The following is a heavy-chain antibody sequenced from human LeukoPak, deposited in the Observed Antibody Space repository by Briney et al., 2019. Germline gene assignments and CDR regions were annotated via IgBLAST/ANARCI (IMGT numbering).Heavy chain of an antibody. CDR3: TRDGGSFTDFDY. V-gene: IGHV3-64*02. CDR1: GFSFRDYA. J-gene: IGHJ4*02. CDR2: INRDGRIT. Sequence: GGSLRLSCAASGFSFRDYAIHWVRQAPGKGLEYVSVINRDGRITSYADSVKGRFTISRDNSKNTVYLQMGSLRGEDMAVYYCTRDGGSFTDFDYWGQGALVTVSS. D-gene: IGHD1-26*01.